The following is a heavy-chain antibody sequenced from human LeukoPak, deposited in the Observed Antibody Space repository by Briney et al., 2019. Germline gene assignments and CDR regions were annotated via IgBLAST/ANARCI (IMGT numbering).Heavy chain of an antibody. CDR2: IRSSSSSI. CDR1: GFTFSSYS. V-gene: IGHV3-48*04. D-gene: IGHD1-1*01. CDR3: AVLQPFDY. Sequence: GGSLRLSCAASGFTFSSYSMNWVRQAPGKGLEWISYIRSSSSSIYYADSVKGRFTISRDNAKNSLYLQMNSLRAEDTAVYYCAVLQPFDYWGQGTLVTVSS. J-gene: IGHJ4*02.